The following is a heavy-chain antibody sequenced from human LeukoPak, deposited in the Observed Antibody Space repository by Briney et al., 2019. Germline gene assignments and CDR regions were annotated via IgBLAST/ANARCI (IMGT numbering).Heavy chain of an antibody. CDR2: ISYDGSNK. CDR1: GFTFSSYA. Sequence: PGGSLRLSCAASGFTFSSYAMHWVRQAPGKGLEWVAVISYDGSNKYYADSVKGRFTISRDNSKNTLSLQMNSLRAEDTAVYYCARSGRAVAVFDYWGQGTLVTVSS. CDR3: ARSGRAVAVFDY. J-gene: IGHJ4*02. V-gene: IGHV3-30*04. D-gene: IGHD6-19*01.